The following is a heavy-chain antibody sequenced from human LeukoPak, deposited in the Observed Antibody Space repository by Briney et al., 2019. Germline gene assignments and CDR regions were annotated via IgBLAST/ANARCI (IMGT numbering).Heavy chain of an antibody. Sequence: ASVKVSCTASGYTFTNFGISWVRHAPGQGLEWMGWISGYSGNTNYAQKFQGRVTMTTDTSTTTTTAYMELRSLRSDDTAVYFCARTVSTGWYDYWGQGTLVTVSS. V-gene: IGHV1-18*01. D-gene: IGHD6-19*01. CDR3: ARTVSTGWYDY. CDR1: GYTFTNFG. J-gene: IGHJ4*02. CDR2: ISGYSGNT.